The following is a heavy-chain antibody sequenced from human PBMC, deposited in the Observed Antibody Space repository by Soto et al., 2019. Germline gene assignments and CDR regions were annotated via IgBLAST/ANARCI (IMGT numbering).Heavy chain of an antibody. CDR3: ARSLIHRYDFWSGHNYYMDV. CDR1: GYTFTSYG. CDR2: ISAYNGNT. V-gene: IGHV1-18*01. D-gene: IGHD3-3*01. J-gene: IGHJ6*03. Sequence: ASVKVSCKASGYTFTSYGISWVRQAPGQGLEWMGWISAYNGNTNYAQKLQGRVTMTTDTSTSTAYMELSRLRSDDTAMYYCARSLIHRYDFWSGHNYYMDVWGKGTTVTVSS.